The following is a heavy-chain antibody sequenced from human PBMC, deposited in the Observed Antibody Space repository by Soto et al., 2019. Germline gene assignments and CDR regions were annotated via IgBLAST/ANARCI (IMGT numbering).Heavy chain of an antibody. CDR3: AKDSPVGVPLLRDLHD. Sequence: EVQLLESGGGLVQPGGSLRLSCAASGFTFSNYGMSWVRQAPGKGLEWVSVISGSGGSTYYADSVKGRFTLSRDNSKNTVYLQMNSLRAKDTAVYYCAKDSPVGVPLLRDLHDWGQGTLVTVSS. D-gene: IGHD3-9*01. V-gene: IGHV3-23*01. CDR1: GFTFSNYG. J-gene: IGHJ1*01. CDR2: ISGSGGST.